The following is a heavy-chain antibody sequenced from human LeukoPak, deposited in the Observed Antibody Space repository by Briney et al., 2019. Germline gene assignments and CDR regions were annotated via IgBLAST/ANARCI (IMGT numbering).Heavy chain of an antibody. V-gene: IGHV4-59*01. Sequence: KSWETLFHTCSGSGGSMSSNYWNWIGQPPGKGLEWIGYIYYSGSTNYNPSLKSRVTISVDTSTNQFSLKLSSVTAADTAVYYCARVKSSSWYWFDPWGQGTLVTVSS. CDR2: IYYSGST. J-gene: IGHJ5*02. CDR3: ARVKSSSWYWFDP. D-gene: IGHD6-13*01. CDR1: GGSMSSNY.